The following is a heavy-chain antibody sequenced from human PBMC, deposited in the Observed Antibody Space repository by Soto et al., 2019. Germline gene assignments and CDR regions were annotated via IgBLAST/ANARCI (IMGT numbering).Heavy chain of an antibody. CDR3: ARSDCTGAYCYSWPFNYGVDV. CDR1: GFTFNTYG. Sequence: QVQLVESGGGVVQPGGSLRLSCTTSGFTFNTYGMHWVRQAPGKGLEWVAIIWYDGSNKYYADSVKGRFTISRDNSKNTLCLQMNSLGAEDTALYYCARSDCTGAYCYSWPFNYGVDVWGQGTTVTVSS. J-gene: IGHJ6*02. D-gene: IGHD2-21*02. CDR2: IWYDGSNK. V-gene: IGHV3-33*08.